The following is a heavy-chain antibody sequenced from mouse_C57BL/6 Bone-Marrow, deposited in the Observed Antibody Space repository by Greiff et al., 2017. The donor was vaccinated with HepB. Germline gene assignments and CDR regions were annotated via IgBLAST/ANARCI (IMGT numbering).Heavy chain of an antibody. V-gene: IGHV2-9-1*01. Sequence: VMLVESGPGLVAPSQSLSITCTVSGFSLTSYAISWVRQPPGKGLEWLGVIWTGGGTNYNSALKSRLSISKDNSKSQVFLKMNSLQTDDTARYYCARYSNYGGFYAMDYWGQGTSVTVSS. CDR3: ARYSNYGGFYAMDY. CDR1: GFSLTSYA. J-gene: IGHJ4*01. D-gene: IGHD2-5*01. CDR2: IWTGGGT.